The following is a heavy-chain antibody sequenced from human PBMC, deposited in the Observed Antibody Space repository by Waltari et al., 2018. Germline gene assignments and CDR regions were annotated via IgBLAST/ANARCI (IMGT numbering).Heavy chain of an antibody. J-gene: IGHJ3*02. CDR1: GGSISSYY. V-gene: IGHV4-59*01. D-gene: IGHD3-3*01. Sequence: QVQLQESGPGLVKPSETLSLTCTVSGGSISSYYWSWIRQPPGKGLEWIGYIYYSGRTNYNPSLKSRVTISVDTSKNQFSLKLSSVTAADTAVYYCARDRYYDFWSGYPHDAFDIWGQGTMVTVSS. CDR2: IYYSGRT. CDR3: ARDRYYDFWSGYPHDAFDI.